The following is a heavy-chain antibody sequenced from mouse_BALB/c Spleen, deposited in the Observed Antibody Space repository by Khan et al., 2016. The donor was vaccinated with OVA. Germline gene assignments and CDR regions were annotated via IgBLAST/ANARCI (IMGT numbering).Heavy chain of an antibody. V-gene: IGHV3-2*02. CDR1: GSSITSDYA. CDR2: ISYSGST. CDR3: AMGRTY. J-gene: IGHJ3*01. D-gene: IGHD4-1*01. Sequence: EVQLQESGPGLVKPSQSLSLTCTVTGSSITSDYAWNWIRQFPGNKLEWMGYISYSGSTSYNPSLKSRISITRDTSKNQSFLQLNSVTTEDTATYYCAMGRTYWGQGTLVTVSA.